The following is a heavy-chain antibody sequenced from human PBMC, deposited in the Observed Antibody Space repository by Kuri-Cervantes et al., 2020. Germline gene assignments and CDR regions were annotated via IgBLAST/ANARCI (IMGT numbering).Heavy chain of an antibody. Sequence: GGSLRLSCAASGSTVSSYAMSWVRQSPGKGLEWISGIGARGSRSFYADSVKGRFTISRDTSKNMVYLQMSSLSAEDTAVYYCARGWCDKWGQGTLVTVSS. CDR3: ARGWCDK. J-gene: IGHJ4*02. V-gene: IGHV3-23*01. CDR1: GSTVSSYA. D-gene: IGHD4/OR15-4a*01. CDR2: IGARGSRS.